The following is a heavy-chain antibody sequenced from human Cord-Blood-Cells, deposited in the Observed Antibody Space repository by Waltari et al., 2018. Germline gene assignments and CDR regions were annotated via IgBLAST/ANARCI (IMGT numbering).Heavy chain of an antibody. J-gene: IGHJ4*02. CDR2: ISYEGSNK. V-gene: IGHV3-30-3*01. CDR1: GFTFSSYA. D-gene: IGHD3-16*01. Sequence: QVQLVESGGGVVQPGRSLRLSCEASGFTFSSYAMHWVRQAPGKGLGCVAVISYEGSNKYYADSVKGRFTISGDNSKDTLYLQMNSLRAEDTAVYYCAREGGGEYFDYWGQGTLVTVSS. CDR3: AREGGGEYFDY.